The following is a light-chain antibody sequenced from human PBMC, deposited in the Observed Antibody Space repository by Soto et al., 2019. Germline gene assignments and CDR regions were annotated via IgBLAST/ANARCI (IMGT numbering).Light chain of an antibody. Sequence: DIQMTLSLSKLSASVGCRFTIMSRASQSISSSVAWYQQKKGKAPKIMIYKASTVKSGVPSRFSGSGYGTEINLTISSLQTDDFATYYCQHYNSYSEAFGQGTKVDIK. CDR3: QHYNSYSEA. CDR1: QSISSS. V-gene: IGKV1-5*03. CDR2: KAS. J-gene: IGKJ1*01.